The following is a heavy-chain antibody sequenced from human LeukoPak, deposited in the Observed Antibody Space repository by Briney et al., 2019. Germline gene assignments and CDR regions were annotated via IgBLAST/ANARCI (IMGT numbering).Heavy chain of an antibody. J-gene: IGHJ5*02. CDR3: AKHLPAAGTNWFDP. V-gene: IGHV3-23*01. D-gene: IGHD6-13*01. CDR1: GFIFTRYS. Sequence: GRSLKLSCAASGFIFTRYSMHWVSQAPGKGLEWVSVISGSGGSTYYADSVKGRFTISRDNSKNTLYLQMNSLRAEDTAVYYCAKHLPAAGTNWFDPWGQGTLVTVSS. CDR2: ISGSGGST.